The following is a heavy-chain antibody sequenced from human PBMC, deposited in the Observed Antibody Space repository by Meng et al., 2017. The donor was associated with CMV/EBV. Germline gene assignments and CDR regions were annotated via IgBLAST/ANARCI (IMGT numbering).Heavy chain of an antibody. Sequence: GESLKISCAASGFTVSSNYMSWVRQAPGKGLEWVSVIYSGGSTYYADSVKGRFTISRDNAKNSLYLQMNSLRAEDTAVYYCARMCSTSCYGVDVWGQGTTVTVSS. CDR3: ARMCSTSCYGVDV. J-gene: IGHJ6*02. CDR2: IYSGGST. D-gene: IGHD2-2*01. V-gene: IGHV3-66*01. CDR1: GFTVSSNY.